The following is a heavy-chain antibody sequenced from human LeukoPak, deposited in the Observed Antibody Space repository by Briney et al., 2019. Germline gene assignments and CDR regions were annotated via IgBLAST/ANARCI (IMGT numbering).Heavy chain of an antibody. CDR1: GFTFSDFY. CDR3: ASRVGFEY. D-gene: IGHD1-26*01. V-gene: IGHV3-11*04. CDR2: INGIGSTI. Sequence: GGSLRLSCSASGFTFSDFYMSWIRQAPGKGLEWVSYINGIGSTIHYADSVKGRFTISRDNAKNSLFLQMNSLRVEDTAVYYCASRVGFEYWGQGTQVTVSS. J-gene: IGHJ4*02.